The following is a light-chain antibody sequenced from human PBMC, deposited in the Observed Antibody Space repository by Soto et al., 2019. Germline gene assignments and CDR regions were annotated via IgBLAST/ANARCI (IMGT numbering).Light chain of an antibody. Sequence: QSVLTQPPSASGSPGQSVTISCTGTSSDVGGSNYVSWYQQHPGKAPKLVIYAVSQRPSEVPARFSGSKSGNTASLTVSGLQADDEADYYCSSYAGSNNWVFGGGTKLTVL. J-gene: IGLJ3*02. CDR2: AVS. V-gene: IGLV2-8*01. CDR1: SSDVGGSNY. CDR3: SSYAGSNNWV.